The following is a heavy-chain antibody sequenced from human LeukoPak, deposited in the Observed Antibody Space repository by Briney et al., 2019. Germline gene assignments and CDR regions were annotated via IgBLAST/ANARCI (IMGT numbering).Heavy chain of an antibody. CDR2: ISHRGGT. Sequence: SETLSLTCTVSGGSISSGSYYWSWIRQPPGQGLEWIGQISHRGGTVYNPSLKSRVTISVDTSKNQFSLNLNSVTAADTAVYYCARHAFRGYYFDYWGQGALVTDSS. D-gene: IGHD3-16*01. J-gene: IGHJ4*02. V-gene: IGHV4-39*01. CDR1: GGSISSGSYY. CDR3: ARHAFRGYYFDY.